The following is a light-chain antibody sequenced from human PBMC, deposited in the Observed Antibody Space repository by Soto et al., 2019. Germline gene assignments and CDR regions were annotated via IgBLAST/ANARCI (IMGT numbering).Light chain of an antibody. CDR2: GAS. V-gene: IGKV3-20*01. Sequence: ESVLTQSPGTLSLSPGDRATLSCRASQSVSNGYLAWFQRKPGQAPRLLIYGASRRATGIPDRFSGSGSGTDFTLTISRLEPEDFAGYYCQQYVNSPRTFGQGTKLEI. CDR3: QQYVNSPRT. J-gene: IGKJ2*01. CDR1: QSVSNGY.